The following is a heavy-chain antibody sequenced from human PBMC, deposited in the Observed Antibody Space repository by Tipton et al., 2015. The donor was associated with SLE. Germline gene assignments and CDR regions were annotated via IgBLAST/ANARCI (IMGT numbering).Heavy chain of an antibody. CDR2: MYHDGNN. D-gene: IGHD1-1*01. CDR3: ARGPNESYAAGDYVDY. V-gene: IGHV4-38-2*02. Sequence: TLSLPCTVSCYSISGGYYWGWVRPPPGNGLVFFWTMYHDGNNYYTPSLKSRVTVSLDTSQNQFSRKLSSVTAADTAVYYCARGPNESYAAGDYVDYWGQGTLVTVSS. J-gene: IGHJ4*02. CDR1: CYSISGGYY.